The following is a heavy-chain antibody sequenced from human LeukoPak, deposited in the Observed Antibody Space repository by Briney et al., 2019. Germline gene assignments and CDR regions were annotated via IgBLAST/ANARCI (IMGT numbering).Heavy chain of an antibody. CDR1: GFTFSDYY. CDR2: ISSSGSTI. Sequence: GGSLRLSCAASGFTFSDYYMSWIRQAPGKGLEWVSYISSSGSTIYYADSVKGRFTISKDNAKNSLYLQMNSLRAEDTAVYYCARDIVVVPAAISSIAAAGKGDYWGRGTLVTVSS. V-gene: IGHV3-11*01. CDR3: ARDIVVVPAAISSIAAAGKGDY. J-gene: IGHJ4*02. D-gene: IGHD2-2*01.